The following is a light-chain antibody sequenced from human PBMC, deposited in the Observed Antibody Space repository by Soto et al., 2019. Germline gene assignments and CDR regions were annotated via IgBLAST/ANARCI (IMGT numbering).Light chain of an antibody. CDR2: GAF. J-gene: IGKJ2*01. V-gene: IGKV3-20*01. CDR1: QSVSSSY. CDR3: QQYGSSPPYT. Sequence: EIVLTQSPGTLSLSPGERATLSCRASQSVSSSYLAWYQQKPGQAPRLLIYGAFRRATGIPDGFSGSGSRTDLTHTSSRLEPKYFAEYYCQQYGSSPPYTFGQGTKLEIK.